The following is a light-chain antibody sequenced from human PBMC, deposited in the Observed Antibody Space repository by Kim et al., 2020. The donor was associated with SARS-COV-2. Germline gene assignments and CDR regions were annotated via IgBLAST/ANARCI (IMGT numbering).Light chain of an antibody. CDR3: QQYGSSPAVT. CDR1: QRINIDS. J-gene: IGKJ4*01. V-gene: IGKV3-20*01. CDR2: GAS. Sequence: PGEDATLSCSASQRINIDSLAWYQPKPVQAPRPPILGASATATGIPDRFSGSGSETDFTLTISRMEPEDFAVYYCQQYGSSPAVTFGGGTKVDIK.